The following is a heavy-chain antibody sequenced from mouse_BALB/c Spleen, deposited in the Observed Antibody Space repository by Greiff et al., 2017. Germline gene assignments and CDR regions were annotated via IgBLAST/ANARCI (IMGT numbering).Heavy chain of an antibody. V-gene: IGHV5-6-3*01. Sequence: DVQLVESGGGLVQPGGSLKLSCAASGFTFSSYGMSWVRQTPDKRLELVATINSNGGSTYYPDSVKGRFTISRDNAKNTLYLQMSSLKSEDTAMYYCARDTLTGYFDYWGQGTTLTVSS. J-gene: IGHJ2*01. CDR2: INSNGGST. CDR1: GFTFSSYG. CDR3: ARDTLTGYFDY. D-gene: IGHD4-1*01.